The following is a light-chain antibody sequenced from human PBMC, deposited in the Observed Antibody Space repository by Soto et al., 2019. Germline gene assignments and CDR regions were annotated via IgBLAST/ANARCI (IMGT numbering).Light chain of an antibody. CDR2: GAA. Sequence: EIVLTQSPGTLSLSPGERATLSCRASQSVNSNYLAWYHQKPGQAPRLLVHGAAIRATGIADRFSGSGSGAHFTLTISRLEPEDFAVYYCQQYGSSPGTFGQRTRLEIK. CDR3: QQYGSSPGT. CDR1: QSVNSNY. J-gene: IGKJ5*01. V-gene: IGKV3-20*01.